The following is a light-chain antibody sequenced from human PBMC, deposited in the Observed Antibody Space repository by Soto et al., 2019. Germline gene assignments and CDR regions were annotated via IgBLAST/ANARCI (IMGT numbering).Light chain of an antibody. CDR1: QSISSW. Sequence: DIQMTQSPSTLSASVGDRVTITCRASQSISSWLAWYQQKPGKAPKLLIYDASSLESWVPSRFSGSGSGTEFTLTISSLQPDDFATYYCQQYNSYPYTFGQGTK. CDR2: DAS. J-gene: IGKJ2*01. CDR3: QQYNSYPYT. V-gene: IGKV1-5*01.